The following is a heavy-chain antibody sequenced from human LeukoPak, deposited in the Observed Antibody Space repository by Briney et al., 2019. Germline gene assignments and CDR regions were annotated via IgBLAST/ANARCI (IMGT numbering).Heavy chain of an antibody. CDR2: ITWNGGSI. CDR3: TKAQYASGSYYHPDRREYFHH. Sequence: GGSLRLSCAASGFTFDDYAMHWVRQAPGKGLEWVSGITWNGGSIDYGDSVKGRFTISRDNAKNSLYLQMNSLRTEDTAFYYCTKAQYASGSYYHPDRREYFHHWGQGTLVTVSS. V-gene: IGHV3-9*01. J-gene: IGHJ1*01. CDR1: GFTFDDYA. D-gene: IGHD3-10*01.